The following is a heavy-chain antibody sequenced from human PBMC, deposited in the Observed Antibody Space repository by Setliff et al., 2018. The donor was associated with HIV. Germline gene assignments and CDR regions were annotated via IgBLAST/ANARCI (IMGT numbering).Heavy chain of an antibody. CDR3: ARLGEHDTGDLDV. D-gene: IGHD1-1*01. J-gene: IGHJ6*04. CDR1: GDSISSGGYY. V-gene: IGHV4-61*09. Sequence: PSETLSLTCKVPGDSISSGGYYWTWIRKPAGKGLEWIGHIYTSGNTNYNPSLKSRVSISVATSKNQFFLTLTAVTAADSAVYYCARLGEHDTGDLDVWGKGTTVTVSS. CDR2: IYTSGNT.